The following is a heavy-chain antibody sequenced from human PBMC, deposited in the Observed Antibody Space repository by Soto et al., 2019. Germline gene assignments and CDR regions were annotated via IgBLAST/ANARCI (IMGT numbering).Heavy chain of an antibody. Sequence: GESLKISFKGSGYSFTSYWISWVLQMPGKGLEWMGRIDPSDSYTNYSPSFQGHVTISADKSISTAYLQWSSLKASDTAMYYCARLNYYESSGFDIWGQGTMVTVSS. CDR1: GYSFTSYW. CDR3: ARLNYYESSGFDI. D-gene: IGHD3-22*01. CDR2: IDPSDSYT. J-gene: IGHJ3*02. V-gene: IGHV5-10-1*01.